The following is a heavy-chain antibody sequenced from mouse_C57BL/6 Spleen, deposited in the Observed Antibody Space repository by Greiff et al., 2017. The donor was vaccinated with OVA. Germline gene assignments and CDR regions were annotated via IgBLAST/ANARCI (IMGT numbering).Heavy chain of an antibody. J-gene: IGHJ2*01. CDR3: ARRDYYGSSYEGSYYFDY. V-gene: IGHV1-75*01. CDR1: GYTFTDYY. D-gene: IGHD1-1*01. Sequence: VQLQQSGPELVKPGASVKISCKASGYTFTDYYINWVKQRPGQGLEWIGWIFPGSGSTYYNEKFKGKATLTVDKSSSTAYMLLSSLTSEDSAVYFCARRDYYGSSYEGSYYFDYWGQGTTLTVSS. CDR2: IFPGSGST.